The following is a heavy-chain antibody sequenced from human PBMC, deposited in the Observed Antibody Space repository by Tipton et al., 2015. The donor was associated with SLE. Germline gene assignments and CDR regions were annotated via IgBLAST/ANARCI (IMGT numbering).Heavy chain of an antibody. J-gene: IGHJ3*02. CDR1: GFRFDDYA. V-gene: IGHV3-9*01. CDR3: AVEMATIRAFDT. Sequence: SLRLSCIVSGFRFDDYAMHWVRQVPGKGLEWVSGISWNSGRIVYADSVKGRFSISRDNAKNSLYLQMNSLRAEDTAVYYCAVEMATIRAFDTWGQGTMVTVSS. CDR2: ISWNSGRI. D-gene: IGHD5-24*01.